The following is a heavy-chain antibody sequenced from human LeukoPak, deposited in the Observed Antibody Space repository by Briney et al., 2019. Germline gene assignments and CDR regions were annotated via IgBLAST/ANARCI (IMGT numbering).Heavy chain of an antibody. J-gene: IGHJ4*02. V-gene: IGHV3-21*01. CDR3: ARAQGLEFVDY. Sequence: GGSLRLSCAASGFTFSSYSMNWVRQAPGKGLGWVSSISSSSSYIYYADSVKGRFTISRDNAKNSLYLQMNSLRAEDTAVYYCARAQGLEFVDYWGQGTLVTVSS. CDR1: GFTFSSYS. CDR2: ISSSSSYI. D-gene: IGHD3-3*01.